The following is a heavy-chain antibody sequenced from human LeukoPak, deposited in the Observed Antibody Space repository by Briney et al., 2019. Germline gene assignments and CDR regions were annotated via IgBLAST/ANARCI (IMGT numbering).Heavy chain of an antibody. CDR2: IYTSGST. CDR3: ASEYCSGGSCYPDVPPSYYMDV. V-gene: IGHV4-4*07. D-gene: IGHD2-15*01. Sequence: PSETLSLTCTVSGGSISSYYWSWIRQPAGKGLEWVGRIYTSGSTNYNHAIKSRVTMSVDTSKNQFSLTLSSVTAADTAVYYCASEYCSGGSCYPDVPPSYYMDVWGKGTTVTVSS. J-gene: IGHJ6*03. CDR1: GGSISSYY.